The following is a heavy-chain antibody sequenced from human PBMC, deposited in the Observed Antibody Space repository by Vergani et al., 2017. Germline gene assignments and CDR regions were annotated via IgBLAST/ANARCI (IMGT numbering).Heavy chain of an antibody. CDR1: GYTFTSYY. CDR3: AIPDPPTTSLSP. Sequence: QVQLVQSGAEVKKPGASVKVSCKASGYTFTSYYMHWVRQAPGQGLEWMGWVNPITGDTNYAQKFQGRVTLTRDTSVNTAYMELSSLTSDDTSVYYCAIPDPPTTSLSPWGQGTLVTVSS. J-gene: IGHJ5*02. V-gene: IGHV1-2*02. D-gene: IGHD1-14*01. CDR2: VNPITGDT.